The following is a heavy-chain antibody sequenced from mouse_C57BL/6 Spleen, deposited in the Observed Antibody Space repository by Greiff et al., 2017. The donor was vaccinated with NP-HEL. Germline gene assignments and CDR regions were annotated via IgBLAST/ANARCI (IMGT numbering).Heavy chain of an antibody. J-gene: IGHJ2*01. CDR2: ISSGSSTI. D-gene: IGHD1-1*01. CDR3: ARQTYGYGSSLDY. Sequence: EVMLVESGGGLVKPGGSLKLSCAASGFTFSDYGMHWVRQAPEKGLEWVAYISSGSSTIYYAETVKVRFTISSDNAKNTLFLQMTSLRSEDTAMYYCARQTYGYGSSLDYWGQGTTLTVSS. CDR1: GFTFSDYG. V-gene: IGHV5-17*01.